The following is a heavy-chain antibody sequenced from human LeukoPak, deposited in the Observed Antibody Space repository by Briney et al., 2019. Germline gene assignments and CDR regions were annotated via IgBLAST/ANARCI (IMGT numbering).Heavy chain of an antibody. CDR1: GGSISSYY. J-gene: IGHJ4*02. Sequence: PSQTLSPTCTVSGGSISSYYWSWIRQPPEKGPEWTAFIYYSGSTNYNPSLRSRVTMSVDTSKNQFSLRLSSVTAADTAVYYCARHAYSFPHYFDYWGQGTLVTVSS. D-gene: IGHD5-18*01. CDR3: ARHAYSFPHYFDY. V-gene: IGHV4-59*08. CDR2: IYYSGST.